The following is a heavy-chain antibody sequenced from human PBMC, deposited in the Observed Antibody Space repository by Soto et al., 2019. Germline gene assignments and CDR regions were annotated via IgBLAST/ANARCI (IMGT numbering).Heavy chain of an antibody. CDR2: IYDGGFT. CDR1: GDSITGNSYW. CDR3: ARHKAHGDWIDP. Sequence: SETLSLTCSVSGDSITGNSYWWGWIRQPPGKGLEWIAIIYDGGFTYSNPSLKTRVSLSVGTSKNEFSLKLRSVTAADTAVYYCARHKAHGDWIDPWGQGTLVTLSS. J-gene: IGHJ5*02. V-gene: IGHV4-39*01.